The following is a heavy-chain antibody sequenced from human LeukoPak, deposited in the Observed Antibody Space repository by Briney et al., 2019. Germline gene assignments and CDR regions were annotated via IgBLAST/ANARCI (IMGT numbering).Heavy chain of an antibody. D-gene: IGHD2-2*01. J-gene: IGHJ4*02. Sequence: GGSLRLSCAASGFTFSSYSMNWVRQAPGKGLEWVARIKSKSSGGTTDYAAPVKGRFTVSRDDSKNTLYLQMSSLETGDTAVYYCSTMPALRDYWGLGTLVTVSS. CDR1: GFTFSSYS. V-gene: IGHV3-15*01. CDR3: STMPALRDY. CDR2: IKSKSSGGTT.